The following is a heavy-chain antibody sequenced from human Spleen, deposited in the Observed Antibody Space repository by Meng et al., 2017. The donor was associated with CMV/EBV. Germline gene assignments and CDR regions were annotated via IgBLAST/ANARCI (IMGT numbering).Heavy chain of an antibody. J-gene: IGHJ6*02. D-gene: IGHD2-2*01. Sequence: GESLKISCVASGFTFRNYAMSWVRQAPGKGLEWVSVIYSGDSRTFYADSVKGRFTISRDNSKNTLHLQMDSLRVEDTAMYYCARDHIGYCSSTSCYRDYYGMDVWGQGTTVTVSS. CDR1: GFTFRNYA. V-gene: IGHV3-23*03. CDR2: IYSGDSRT. CDR3: ARDHIGYCSSTSCYRDYYGMDV.